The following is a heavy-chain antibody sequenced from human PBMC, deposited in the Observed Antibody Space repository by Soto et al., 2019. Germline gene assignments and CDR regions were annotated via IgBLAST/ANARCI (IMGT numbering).Heavy chain of an antibody. CDR2: ISYDGSNK. V-gene: IGHV3-30*18. J-gene: IGHJ6*02. Sequence: PGGSLRLSCAASGFTFSSYGMHWVRQAPGKGLEWVAVISYDGSNKYYADSVKGRFTISRDNSKNTLYLQMNSLRAEDTAVYYCAKDRSAVTGYYYYYGMDVWGQETTVTVSS. D-gene: IGHD4-17*01. CDR1: GFTFSSYG. CDR3: AKDRSAVTGYYYYYGMDV.